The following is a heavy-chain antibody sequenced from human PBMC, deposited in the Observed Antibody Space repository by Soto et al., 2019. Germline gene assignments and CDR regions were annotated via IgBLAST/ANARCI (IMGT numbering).Heavy chain of an antibody. V-gene: IGHV3-33*01. J-gene: IGHJ4*02. CDR3: ARTRAGFLESFDK. D-gene: IGHD3-3*01. CDR1: GFTLSSYG. Sequence: QVQLVESGGSVVQPGRSLRLSCTVSGFTLSSYGMHWVRQAPGKGLEWGAVIWYDGSTQYYADSVRSRFTISRDTSENTVFLQMNSLGAEDTALYYCARTRAGFLESFDKWGQGTLVTVTP. CDR2: IWYDGSTQ.